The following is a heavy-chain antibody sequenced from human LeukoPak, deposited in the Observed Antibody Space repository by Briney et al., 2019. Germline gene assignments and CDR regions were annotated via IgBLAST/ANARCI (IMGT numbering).Heavy chain of an antibody. J-gene: IGHJ4*02. V-gene: IGHV3-74*03. CDR3: ARDKKSGETSEIDY. CDR1: GFTFSNYW. Sequence: GGSLRLSCAASGFTFSNYWVHWVRQAPGKGLVWVSRINRDGSTTKYADSVKGRFTVSRDNAKNTLNLQMNSLRAEDTAVYYCARDKKSGETSEIDYWGQGTLVTVSS. CDR2: INRDGSTT. D-gene: IGHD1-26*01.